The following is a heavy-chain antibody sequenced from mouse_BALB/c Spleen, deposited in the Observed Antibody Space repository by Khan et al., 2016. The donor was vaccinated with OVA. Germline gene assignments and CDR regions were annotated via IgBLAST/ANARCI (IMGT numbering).Heavy chain of an antibody. Sequence: EVQLQESGPGLVKPSQSLSLTCTVTGYSFTNYYAWNLIRQFPENLLEWMGFFSYSGNTKYNPSLKSLTTITRDTSKNQFFLQLKYGTTDDTARCDGARVYGEYFDYWGQGTTLTVSS. CDR1: GYSFTNYYA. V-gene: IGHV3-2*02. CDR3: ARVYGEYFDY. D-gene: IGHD1-1*01. J-gene: IGHJ2*01. CDR2: FSYSGNT.